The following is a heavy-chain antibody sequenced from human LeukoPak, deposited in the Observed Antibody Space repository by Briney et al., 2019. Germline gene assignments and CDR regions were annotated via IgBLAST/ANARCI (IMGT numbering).Heavy chain of an antibody. Sequence: SETLSLTCAVYGGSFSGYYWSWIRQPPGKGLEWIGEINHSGSTNYNPSLKSRVTISVDTSKNQFSLKLSSVTAADTAVYYCARHGVVAARRGNWFDPWGQGTLVTVSS. CDR2: INHSGST. D-gene: IGHD2-15*01. J-gene: IGHJ5*02. CDR1: GGSFSGYY. CDR3: ARHGVVAARRGNWFDP. V-gene: IGHV4-34*01.